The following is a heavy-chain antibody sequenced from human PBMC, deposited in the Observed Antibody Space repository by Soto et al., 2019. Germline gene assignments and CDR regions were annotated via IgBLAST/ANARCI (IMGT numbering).Heavy chain of an antibody. CDR1: GFIFSGYA. CDR2: ISYDGNTK. CDR3: AKETSAYEIDY. Sequence: QVQQVESGGGVVQPGRSLRLSCAASGFIFSGYAMHWVRQAPGKGLEWVAVISYDGNTKYYADSVKGRFTVSRDNSKNTLYVQMNNLSAGDTAMSYCAKETSAYEIDYWGQGTLVTVSS. V-gene: IGHV3-30-3*01. J-gene: IGHJ4*02. D-gene: IGHD5-12*01.